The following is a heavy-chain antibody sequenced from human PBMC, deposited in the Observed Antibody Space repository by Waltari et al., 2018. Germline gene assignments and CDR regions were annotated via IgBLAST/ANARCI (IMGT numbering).Heavy chain of an antibody. Sequence: QVQLVESGGGVVQPGRSLRLSCAASGFTFSSYGMPWVSKAPGKGLEWVAVISYDGSNKYYADSVKGRFTISRDNSKNTLYLQMNSLRAEDTAVYYCAKDRSKSGGSWGGYWGQGTLVTVSS. CDR2: ISYDGSNK. CDR1: GFTFSSYG. D-gene: IGHD2-15*01. V-gene: IGHV3-30*18. J-gene: IGHJ4*02. CDR3: AKDRSKSGGSWGGY.